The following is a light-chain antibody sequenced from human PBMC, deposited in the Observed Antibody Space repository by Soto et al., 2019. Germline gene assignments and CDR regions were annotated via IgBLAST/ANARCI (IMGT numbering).Light chain of an antibody. J-gene: IGLJ1*01. CDR2: EVS. Sequence: QSVLTQPASVSGSPGQSITISCTGTSSDVGSYNLVSWCQQHPGKAPKLMIYEVSKRPSGVSNRFSGSKSGNTASLTISGLQAEDEADYYCCSYAGSSTFVYVFGTGTKVTVL. V-gene: IGLV2-23*02. CDR1: SSDVGSYNL. CDR3: CSYAGSSTFVYV.